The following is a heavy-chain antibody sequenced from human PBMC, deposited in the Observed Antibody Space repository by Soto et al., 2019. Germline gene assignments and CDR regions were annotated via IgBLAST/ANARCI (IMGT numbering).Heavy chain of an antibody. CDR3: ARVFRFRAAGTSVWFDP. V-gene: IGHV4-59*01. D-gene: IGHD6-13*01. CDR2: IYYSGST. Sequence: SETLSLTCTVSGGSISSYYWSWIRQPPGKGLEWIGYIYYSGSTNYNPSLKSRVTISVDTSKNQFSLKLSSVTAADTAVYYCARVFRFRAAGTSVWFDPWGQGTLVTVSS. CDR1: GGSISSYY. J-gene: IGHJ5*02.